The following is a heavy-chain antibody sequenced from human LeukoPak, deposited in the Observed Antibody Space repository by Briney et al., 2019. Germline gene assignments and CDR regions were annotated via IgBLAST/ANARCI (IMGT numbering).Heavy chain of an antibody. CDR3: ARDQMYYDFWSGYRNDAFDI. CDR1: GGSISSSSYY. D-gene: IGHD3-3*01. Sequence: PSVTLSLTCTVSGGSISSSSYYWGWIRQPPGKGLEWIASMSYTGSTYYNPSLQSRVIVSLDTSKNEFSLKVSSVTAADTAVYYCARDQMYYDFWSGYRNDAFDIWGQGTMVTVSS. J-gene: IGHJ3*02. V-gene: IGHV4-39*07. CDR2: MSYTGST.